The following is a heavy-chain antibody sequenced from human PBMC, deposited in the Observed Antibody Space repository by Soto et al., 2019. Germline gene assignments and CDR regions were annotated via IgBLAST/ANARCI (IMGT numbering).Heavy chain of an antibody. V-gene: IGHV3-23*01. CDR2: INNSGGTT. Sequence: GGSLRLSCAASGFTFSSYAMSWVRQAPGKALEWVSVINNSGGTTYYADSVKGRFTISRDNFKNTLYLQMNSLRDDDTAVYYCAKDPSPTNCSGGTCYGIPMDVWGKGTTVTVSS. J-gene: IGHJ6*03. CDR3: AKDPSPTNCSGGTCYGIPMDV. D-gene: IGHD2-15*01. CDR1: GFTFSSYA.